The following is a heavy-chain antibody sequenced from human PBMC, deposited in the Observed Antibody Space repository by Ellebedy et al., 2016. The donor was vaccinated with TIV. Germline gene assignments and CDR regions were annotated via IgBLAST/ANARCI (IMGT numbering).Heavy chain of an antibody. CDR1: GYTFTSYG. CDR2: IILILGIA. D-gene: IGHD2-21*02. V-gene: IGHV1-69*04. CDR3: ARGATYCGGDCYSYFDY. Sequence: AASVKVSCKASGYTFTSYGLSWVRQAPGQGLEWMGRIILILGIANYAQKFQGRVTITADKSTSTAYMELRSLRSEDTAVYYCARGATYCGGDCYSYFDYWGQGTLVTVSS. J-gene: IGHJ4*02.